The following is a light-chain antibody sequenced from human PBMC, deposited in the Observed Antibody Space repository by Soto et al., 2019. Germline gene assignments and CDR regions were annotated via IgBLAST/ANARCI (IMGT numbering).Light chain of an antibody. V-gene: IGKV3-15*01. CDR1: QTVLSN. CDR3: QQYNNWPIT. CDR2: GAS. Sequence: EIVLTQSPGTLSLSPGERATLSCTASQTVLSNLAWYQQKPGQAPRLLIYGASTRATGISARFSGSGSGTEFTLTISSLQSEDFAVYYCQQYNNWPITFGQGTKVDI. J-gene: IGKJ1*01.